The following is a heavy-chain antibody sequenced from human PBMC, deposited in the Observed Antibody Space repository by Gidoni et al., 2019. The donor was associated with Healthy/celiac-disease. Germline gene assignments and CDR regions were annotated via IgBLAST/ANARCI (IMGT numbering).Heavy chain of an antibody. J-gene: IGHJ4*02. CDR1: GFTLDDYD. CDR2: ISWNSGSI. V-gene: IGHV3-9*01. Sequence: EVQLVESGGGLVQPGRSLSLSCAASGFTLDDYDMHWVRQAPGKGLEWVSGISWNSGSIGYADSVKGRFTISRDNAKNCLYLQMNSLRAEVTALYYCAKGEMVWFGELLRAPFDYWGQGTLVTVSS. D-gene: IGHD3-10*01. CDR3: AKGEMVWFGELLRAPFDY.